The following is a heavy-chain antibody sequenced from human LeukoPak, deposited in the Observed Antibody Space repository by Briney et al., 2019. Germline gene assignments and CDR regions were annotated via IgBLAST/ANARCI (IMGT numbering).Heavy chain of an antibody. Sequence: ASVKVSCKASGYTFTGYYMHWMRQAPGQGLEWMGWINPNSGGTNYAQKFQGRVTMTRDTSISTAYMELSRLRSEDTAVYYCARAQGHDAFDIWGQGTMVTVSS. CDR1: GYTFTGYY. J-gene: IGHJ3*02. CDR3: ARAQGHDAFDI. V-gene: IGHV1-2*02. CDR2: INPNSGGT.